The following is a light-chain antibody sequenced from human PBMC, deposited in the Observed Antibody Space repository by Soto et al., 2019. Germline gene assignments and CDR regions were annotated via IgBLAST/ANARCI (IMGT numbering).Light chain of an antibody. CDR2: EVS. CDR1: SSDVGGYNY. J-gene: IGLJ2*01. V-gene: IGLV2-14*01. CDR3: ISYTSSSTLRGV. Sequence: QSALTQPASVSGSPGQSITISCTGTSSDVGGYNYVSWYQQHPGKAPKLMIYEVSNRPSGVSNRFSGSKSGNTASLTISGLQAEDEADYYCISYTSSSTLRGVFGGGTKLTVL.